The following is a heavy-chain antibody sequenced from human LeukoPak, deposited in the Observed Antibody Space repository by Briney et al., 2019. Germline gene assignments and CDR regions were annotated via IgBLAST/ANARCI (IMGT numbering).Heavy chain of an antibody. D-gene: IGHD3-10*01. CDR3: AREGRYYGSGSYYRGDFDY. CDR1: GFTFSSYS. J-gene: IGHJ4*02. Sequence: GGSLRLSCAASGFTFSSYSMNWVRQAPGKGLEWVAVISYDGTYTYYADSVKGRFTISRDNSKNTLYLQMNSLRAEDTAVYYCAREGRYYGSGSYYRGDFDYWGQGTLVTVSS. V-gene: IGHV3-30*03. CDR2: ISYDGTYT.